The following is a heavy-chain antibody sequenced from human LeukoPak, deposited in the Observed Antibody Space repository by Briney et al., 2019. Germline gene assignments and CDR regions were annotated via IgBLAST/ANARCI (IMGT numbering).Heavy chain of an antibody. CDR2: IHSGGST. Sequence: GSLRLSCAASGFTVSSNYMSWVRQAPGKGLEWVSVIHSGGSTYYADSVKGRFTISRHNSKNTLYLQMNSLRAEDTAVYYCASSGKDYGDYKDPYYFDYWGQGTLVTVSS. V-gene: IGHV3-53*04. J-gene: IGHJ4*02. CDR1: GFTVSSNY. D-gene: IGHD4-17*01. CDR3: ASSGKDYGDYKDPYYFDY.